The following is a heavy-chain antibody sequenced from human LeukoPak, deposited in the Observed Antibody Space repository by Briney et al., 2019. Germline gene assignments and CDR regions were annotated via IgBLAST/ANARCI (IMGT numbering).Heavy chain of an antibody. Sequence: ASVKVSCKASGYTFTSYYMHWVRQAPGQRLEWMGWINTNTGNPTYAQGFTGRFVFSLDTSVSTAYLQISSLKAEDTAVYYCASLLWFGTTNWFDPWGQGTLVTVSS. J-gene: IGHJ5*02. CDR3: ASLLWFGTTNWFDP. CDR1: GYTFTSYY. D-gene: IGHD3-10*01. V-gene: IGHV7-4-1*02. CDR2: INTNTGNP.